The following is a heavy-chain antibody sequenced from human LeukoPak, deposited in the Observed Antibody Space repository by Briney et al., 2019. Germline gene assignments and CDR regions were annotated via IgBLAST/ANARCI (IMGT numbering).Heavy chain of an antibody. J-gene: IGHJ4*02. CDR2: FDPEDGET. D-gene: IGHD1-26*01. CDR3: ATDKVGAPKLDY. Sequence: ASVKVSCKVSGYTLTELSMHWVRQAPGKGLEWMGGFDPEDGETIYAQKFQGRVTMTEDTSTDTAYMELSSLRSEDTAVYYCATDKVGAPKLDYWGQGTLVTVSS. CDR1: GYTLTELS. V-gene: IGHV1-24*01.